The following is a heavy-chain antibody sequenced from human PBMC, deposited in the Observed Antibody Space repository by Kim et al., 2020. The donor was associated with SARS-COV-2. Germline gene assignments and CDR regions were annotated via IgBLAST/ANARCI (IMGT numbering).Heavy chain of an antibody. Sequence: SETLSLTCTVSGASISSCGYNWGCNRPPTGQGLVWVGSVNYTRSTYPNPSLKSRVPISVDTSKNQFSLKLSSVTAADTAVYYCARHFRGTSIRCLGLFQFDYWGQGALVPRSS. J-gene: IGHJ4*02. CDR1: GASISSCGYN. CDR2: VNYTRST. V-gene: IGHV4-39*01. CDR3: ARHFRGTSIRCLGLFQFDY. D-gene: IGHD4-17*01.